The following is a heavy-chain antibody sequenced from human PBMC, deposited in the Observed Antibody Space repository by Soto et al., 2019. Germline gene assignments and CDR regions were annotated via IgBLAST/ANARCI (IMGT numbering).Heavy chain of an antibody. V-gene: IGHV4-34*01. CDR2: VNHSGTT. J-gene: IGHJ4*02. D-gene: IGHD2-2*01. CDR3: ARGIGYCSSINCYSSRRLRFDS. CDR1: GGSFSGYY. Sequence: QVQLQQWGAGLLKPSETLSLTCAVYGGSFSGYYWTWIRQSPEKGLEWIGEVNHSGTTYYNPSLKPRVTIPVHTHKNTFSLKMSSVTAADTAVYYCARGIGYCSSINCYSSRRLRFDSWGQGTLVTVSS.